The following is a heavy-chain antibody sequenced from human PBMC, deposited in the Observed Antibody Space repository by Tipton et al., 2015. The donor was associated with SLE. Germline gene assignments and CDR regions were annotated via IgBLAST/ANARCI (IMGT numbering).Heavy chain of an antibody. D-gene: IGHD3-10*01. Sequence: SLRLSCAASGFTFSSYSMHWVRQAPGKGLEWVAVISSDGSIQFYADSVKGRFTISRDNSKNPLYLQMNSLRAEDTSVYYCATSGFDYWGQGTLVTVSS. V-gene: IGHV3-30-3*01. CDR2: ISSDGSIQ. CDR3: ATSGFDY. J-gene: IGHJ4*02. CDR1: GFTFSSYS.